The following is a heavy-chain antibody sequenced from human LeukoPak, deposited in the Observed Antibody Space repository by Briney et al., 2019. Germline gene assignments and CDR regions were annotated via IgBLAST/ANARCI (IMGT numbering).Heavy chain of an antibody. CDR3: ARVDLLTGYYFFDY. V-gene: IGHV1-18*01. Sequence: ASVKVSCKASGYSFSNYGISWVRQAPGQGLEWMGWISAYNDLTKYAEKLQGRVTMTTDTSTSTAYLELRSLGSDETAVYYCARVDLLTGYYFFDYWGQGTLVTVSS. CDR2: ISAYNDLT. CDR1: GYSFSNYG. J-gene: IGHJ4*02. D-gene: IGHD3-9*01.